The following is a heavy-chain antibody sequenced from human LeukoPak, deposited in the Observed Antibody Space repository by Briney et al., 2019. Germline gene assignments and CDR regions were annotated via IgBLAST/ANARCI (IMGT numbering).Heavy chain of an antibody. CDR3: ARGGNSSWDY. V-gene: IGHV3-7*01. Sequence: GGSLRLSCAASGFVFSNYWMSWVRQAPGKGLEWVANIKPDGTEKYYVDSLKGRYTISRDNAKNSLYLQMNSLRVEDTAVYYCARGGNSSWDYWGQGALVTVSS. J-gene: IGHJ4*02. CDR1: GFVFSNYW. CDR2: IKPDGTEK. D-gene: IGHD6-6*01.